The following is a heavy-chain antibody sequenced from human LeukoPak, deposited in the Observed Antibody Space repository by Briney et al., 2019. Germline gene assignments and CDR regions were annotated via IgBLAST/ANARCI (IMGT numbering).Heavy chain of an antibody. D-gene: IGHD6-19*01. J-gene: IGHJ3*02. Sequence: SETLSLTCAVYGGSFSGYYWSWIRQPPGKGLEWIGEINHSGSTNYNPSLKSRVTISVDTSKNQFSLKLTSVTAADTAVYYCARASYISGSYGFDIWGQGTMVTVSS. CDR2: INHSGST. CDR1: GGSFSGYY. V-gene: IGHV4-34*01. CDR3: ARASYISGSYGFDI.